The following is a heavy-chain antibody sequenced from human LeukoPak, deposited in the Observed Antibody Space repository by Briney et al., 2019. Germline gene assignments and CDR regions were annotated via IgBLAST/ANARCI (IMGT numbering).Heavy chain of an antibody. V-gene: IGHV3-23*01. CDR3: AKDRDSGSSYRSFDY. J-gene: IGHJ4*02. D-gene: IGHD1-26*01. Sequence: AGGSLRLSCAASGFTFSSYAMSWVRQAPGKGLEWVSAISGSGGSTYYADSVKGRFTISRDNSRNTLYLQMNSLRAEDTAVYYCAKDRDSGSSYRSFDYWGQGTPVTVSS. CDR2: ISGSGGST. CDR1: GFTFSSYA.